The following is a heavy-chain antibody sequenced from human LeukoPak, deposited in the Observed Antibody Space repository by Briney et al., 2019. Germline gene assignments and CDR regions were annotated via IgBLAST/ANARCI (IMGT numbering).Heavy chain of an antibody. Sequence: GGSLRLSCAASGFTFSNHPMRWVRQAPGKGLESVSVISPDGASTHYANSVKGRFTISRDNSKNTLHLQMGSLRVEDMAVYYCARESIDYDYWGQGTLVTVSS. V-gene: IGHV3-64*01. CDR2: ISPDGAST. D-gene: IGHD4-11*01. CDR3: ARESIDYDY. CDR1: GFTFSNHP. J-gene: IGHJ4*02.